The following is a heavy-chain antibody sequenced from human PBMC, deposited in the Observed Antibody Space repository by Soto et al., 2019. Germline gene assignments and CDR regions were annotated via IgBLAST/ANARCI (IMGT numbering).Heavy chain of an antibody. Sequence: QVQLVQSGAEVKKPGSSVKVSCKASGGTFSSYTISWVRQAPGQGLEWMGRIIPILGIANYAQKFQGRVTITADKSTTTGYMELSRLRPEYTAVYDWASLMISGYSSVMDVWGQGPTVTVSS. CDR2: IIPILGIA. CDR3: ASLMISGYSSVMDV. J-gene: IGHJ6*02. V-gene: IGHV1-69*02. CDR1: GGTFSSYT. D-gene: IGHD3-10*01.